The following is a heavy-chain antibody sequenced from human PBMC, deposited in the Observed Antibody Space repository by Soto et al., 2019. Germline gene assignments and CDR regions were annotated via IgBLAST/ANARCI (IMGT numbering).Heavy chain of an antibody. CDR2: IRSKAYGGTT. CDR1: GFTFGDYA. CDR3: TSPGIVGATHYYGMDV. Sequence: GSLRLSCTASGFTFGDYAMSWVRQAPGKGLEWVGFIRSKAYGGTTEYAASVKGRFTISRDDSKSIAYLQMNSLKTEDTAVYYCTSPGIVGATHYYGMDVWGQGTTVTVSS. J-gene: IGHJ6*02. D-gene: IGHD1-26*01. V-gene: IGHV3-49*04.